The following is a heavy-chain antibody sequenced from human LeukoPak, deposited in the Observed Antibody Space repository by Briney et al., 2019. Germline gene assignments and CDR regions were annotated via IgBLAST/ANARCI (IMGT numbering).Heavy chain of an antibody. CDR1: GFTFSLHA. V-gene: IGHV3-33*03. D-gene: IGHD6-19*01. CDR3: VTDPPDSGWAFDS. J-gene: IGHJ4*02. CDR2: VWREGIKK. Sequence: GGSLRPSCGASGFTFSLHAMPWVRQAPGKGLEWVTMVWREGIKKFYADSVKGRFTISKDNSKNTVSLEMNNLSVEDTAVYYCVTDPPDSGWAFDSWGQGILVTVSS.